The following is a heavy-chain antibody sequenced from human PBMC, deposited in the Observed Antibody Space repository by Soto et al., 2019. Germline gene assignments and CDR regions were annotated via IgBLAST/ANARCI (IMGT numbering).Heavy chain of an antibody. V-gene: IGHV3-15*07. Sequence: GGSLRLSCAASGFTPSSAWLNWVRQAPGKGLEWVGRIKSRADGGTTDFAAPVRGRFAISRDELQNMVYLEINSLKIEDTAVYYRTTDSHLTMRLVRFDFWGHGALVTVSS. CDR3: TTDSHLTMRLVRFDF. CDR1: GFTPSSAW. CDR2: IKSRADGGTT. D-gene: IGHD3-9*01. J-gene: IGHJ4*01.